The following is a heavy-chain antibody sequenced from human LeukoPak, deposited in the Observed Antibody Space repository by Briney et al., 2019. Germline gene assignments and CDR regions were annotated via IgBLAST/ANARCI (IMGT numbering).Heavy chain of an antibody. CDR2: VFHSGST. J-gene: IGHJ4*02. D-gene: IGHD5-12*01. V-gene: IGHV4-39*01. CDR3: TRRRAYESPDF. Sequence: PSETLSLICSVSGDSIKSNSHYWGWVRQPPGKGLEWIGSVFHSGSTSYNPSPKGRLTMSVDTSKNQFSLQLTSVTAADTALYFCTRRRAYESPDFWGPGALVTVSP. CDR1: GDSIKSNSHY.